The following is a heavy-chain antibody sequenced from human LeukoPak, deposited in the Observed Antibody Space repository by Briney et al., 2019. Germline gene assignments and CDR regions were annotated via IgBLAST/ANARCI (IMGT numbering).Heavy chain of an antibody. D-gene: IGHD3-10*01. CDR3: ARGGWFREQGPDY. J-gene: IGHJ4*02. Sequence: PGGSLRLSCAASGFTFSSYWMHWVRQAPGKGLVRVSRINSDGSSTSYADSVKGRFTISRDNAKNTLYLQMNSLRAEDTAVYYCARGGWFREQGPDYWGQGTLVTVSS. V-gene: IGHV3-74*01. CDR1: GFTFSSYW. CDR2: INSDGSST.